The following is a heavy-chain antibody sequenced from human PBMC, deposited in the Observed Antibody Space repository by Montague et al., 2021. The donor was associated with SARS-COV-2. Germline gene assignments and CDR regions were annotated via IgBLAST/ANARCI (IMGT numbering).Heavy chain of an antibody. CDR2: IYYSGST. Sequence: SETLSLTCTVSGGSISSYYWSWIRQPPGKGLEWIGYIYYSGSTNYNPSXXGRVTISVDTSKNQFSLKLSSVTAADTAVYYCARQRRYPLPITIFGVVMADASDIWGQGTMVTVSS. D-gene: IGHD3-3*01. V-gene: IGHV4-59*08. CDR1: GGSISSYY. J-gene: IGHJ3*02. CDR3: ARQRRYPLPITIFGVVMADASDI.